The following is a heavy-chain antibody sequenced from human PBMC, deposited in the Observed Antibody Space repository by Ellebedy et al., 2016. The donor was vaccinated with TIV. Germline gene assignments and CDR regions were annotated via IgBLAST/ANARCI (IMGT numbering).Heavy chain of an antibody. V-gene: IGHV3-48*01. J-gene: IGHJ3*02. CDR2: IDYTGSTM. D-gene: IGHD3-22*01. CDR3: AKTYYDNNGFPDAFDI. CDR1: GFTFSIYA. Sequence: GESLKISCAASGFTFSIYAMNWVRQAPGRGLEWVSYIDYTGSTMYYADSVKGRFTISRDNSKNTLYLQMNNLRTEDTAVYYCAKTYYDNNGFPDAFDIWGQGAMITVSS.